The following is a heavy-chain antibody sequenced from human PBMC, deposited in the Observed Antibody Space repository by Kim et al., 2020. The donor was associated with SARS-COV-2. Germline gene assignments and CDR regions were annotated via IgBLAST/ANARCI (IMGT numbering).Heavy chain of an antibody. V-gene: IGHV4-4*02. CDR3: ARDRDWFDP. J-gene: IGHJ5*02. CDR1: GGSITSDTW. Sequence: SETLSLTCAVSGGSITSDTWWNWVRQPPGKGLEWIGEIYHSGNTYYNPSLKSRVTISVDKSSNQFSLKLSSVTAADTAVYYCARDRDWFDPWGQGTLVTV. CDR2: IYHSGNT.